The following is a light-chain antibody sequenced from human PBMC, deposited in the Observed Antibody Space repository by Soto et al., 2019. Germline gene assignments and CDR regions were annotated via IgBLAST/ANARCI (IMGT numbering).Light chain of an antibody. V-gene: IGLV1-40*01. J-gene: IGLJ3*02. Sequence: QSVLTQPPSVSGAPGQRVTISCTNLGAELDVLWYQQLPGTGPKLHINANDNRPAGVTDRFSGSKSGSSASLAITGLRAEDEATYYCQAFDRSQTYDNRLRGVFGGGTKVTVL. CDR2: AND. CDR3: QAFDRSQTYDNRLRGV. CDR1: LGAELD.